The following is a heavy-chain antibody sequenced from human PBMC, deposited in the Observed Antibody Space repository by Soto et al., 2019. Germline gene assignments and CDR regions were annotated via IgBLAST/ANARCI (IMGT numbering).Heavy chain of an antibody. CDR3: ARDLLTAVDGRGPVGY. D-gene: IGHD6-19*01. Sequence: GGSMRLSCAASGFTFSSYSMNWVRQAPGKGLEWVSSISSSSSYIYYADSVKGRFTISRDNAKNSLYLQMNSLRAEDTAVYYCARDLLTAVDGRGPVGYWGQGTLVNVS. V-gene: IGHV3-21*01. CDR1: GFTFSSYS. J-gene: IGHJ4*02. CDR2: ISSSSSYI.